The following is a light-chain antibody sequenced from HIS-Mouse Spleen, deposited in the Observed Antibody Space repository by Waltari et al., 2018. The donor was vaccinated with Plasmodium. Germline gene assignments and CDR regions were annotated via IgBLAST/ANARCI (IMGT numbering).Light chain of an antibody. CDR1: QGISSY. CDR3: QQYYSYLLT. CDR2: AAS. V-gene: IGKV1-8*01. J-gene: IGKJ4*01. Sequence: AIRMTQSPSSFSASTGDRVTITCRASQGISSYLAWYQQKPGKAPKLLIYAASTLQSGVPSRFGGSGSGTDFTLTISCLQSEDCATYYCQQYYSYLLTFGGGTKVEIK.